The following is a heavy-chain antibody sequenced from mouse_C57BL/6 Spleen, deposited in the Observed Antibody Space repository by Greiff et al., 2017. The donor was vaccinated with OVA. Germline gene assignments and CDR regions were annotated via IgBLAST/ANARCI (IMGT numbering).Heavy chain of an antibody. D-gene: IGHD2-2*01. CDR3: ARQTTMVTTDGYYFDY. V-gene: IGHV5-6*01. Sequence: EVMLVESGGDLVKPGGSLKLSCAASGFTFSSYGMSWVRQTPDKRLEWVATISSGGSYTYYPDSVTGRFTFSRDNAKNTLYLQMSSLKSEDAVMYYCARQTTMVTTDGYYFDYWGQGTTLTVSS. CDR1: GFTFSSYG. J-gene: IGHJ2*01. CDR2: ISSGGSYT.